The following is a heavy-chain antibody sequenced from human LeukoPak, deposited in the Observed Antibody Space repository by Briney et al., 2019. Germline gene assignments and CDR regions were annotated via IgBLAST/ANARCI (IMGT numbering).Heavy chain of an antibody. D-gene: IGHD6-19*01. Sequence: SETLSLTCAVYGGSFSGYYWSWIRQPPGKGLEWIGEINHSGSTNYNPSLKSRVTISVDTSKHQFSLKLSSVTAADTAVYYCARVEDSSGWYMDVWGKGTTVTISS. CDR2: INHSGST. V-gene: IGHV4-34*01. J-gene: IGHJ6*03. CDR3: ARVEDSSGWYMDV. CDR1: GGSFSGYY.